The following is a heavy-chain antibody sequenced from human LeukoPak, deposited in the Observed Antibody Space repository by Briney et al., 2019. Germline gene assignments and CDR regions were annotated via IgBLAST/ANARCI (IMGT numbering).Heavy chain of an antibody. CDR1: EFMFSSYA. CDR2: ISYDGSDK. Sequence: AGGSLRLSCAASEFMFSSYAMHWVRQAPGKGLEWMAVISYDGSDKYYADSVKGRFTISRDNSKNTLYLQMNSLRAEDTAVYYCARDYSSGWYFGNWFDPWGQGTLVTVSS. CDR3: ARDYSSGWYFGNWFDP. V-gene: IGHV3-30*04. D-gene: IGHD6-19*01. J-gene: IGHJ5*02.